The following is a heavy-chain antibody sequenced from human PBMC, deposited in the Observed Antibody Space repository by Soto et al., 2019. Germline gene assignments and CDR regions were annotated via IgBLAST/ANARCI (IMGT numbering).Heavy chain of an antibody. V-gene: IGHV3-11*01. CDR2: ISSSGSTI. CDR1: GFTFSDYY. CDR3: AKGRASDCPGCTQDP. D-gene: IGHD2-21*02. J-gene: IGHJ5*02. Sequence: PGGSLRLSCAASGFTFSDYYMSWIRQAPGKGLEWVSYISSSGSTIYYADSVKGRFTISRDNAKNSLYLQMNSLRAEDTAVYYCAKGRASDCPGCTQDPWGQGTLVTVSS.